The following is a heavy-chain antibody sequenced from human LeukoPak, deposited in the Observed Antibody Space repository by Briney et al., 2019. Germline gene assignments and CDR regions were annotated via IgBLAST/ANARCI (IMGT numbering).Heavy chain of an antibody. CDR1: RGSISSSSYY. V-gene: IGHV4-39*01. CDR3: ARILTSFDS. J-gene: IGHJ4*02. CDR2: FYYIGGT. Sequence: SETLSLTCTVSRGSISSSSYYWVWIRQPPGKRLEWIGSFYYIGGTYYNPSLEGRVSISAESSKNQFSLKLTSVTAADTALYYCARILTSFDSWGEGTLVTVSS. D-gene: IGHD2-15*01.